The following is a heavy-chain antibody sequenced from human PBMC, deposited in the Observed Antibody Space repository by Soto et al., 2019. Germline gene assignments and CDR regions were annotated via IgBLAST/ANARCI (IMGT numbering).Heavy chain of an antibody. CDR1: GGTFSAYP. D-gene: IGHD3-22*01. CDR2: IIPILDIT. CDR3: AKGADSSGSESAFDL. J-gene: IGHJ3*01. Sequence: QVQLVQSGAEVKKPGSSVKVSCKTSGGTFSAYPFNWVRQAPGQGLEWMGRIIPILDITDYSQNFQGRVKITADKSTNTAYMDLTSLRSEDTAMYFCAKGADSSGSESAFDLWGQGTLITVSS. V-gene: IGHV1-69*02.